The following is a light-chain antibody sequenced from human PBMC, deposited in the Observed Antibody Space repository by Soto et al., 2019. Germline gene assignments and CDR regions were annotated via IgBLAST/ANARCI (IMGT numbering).Light chain of an antibody. Sequence: EIVLTQSPVTLSLSPGERATLSCRASQSVSSSYLAWYQQKPGQAPRLLIYGASSRATGIPDRFSGSGSGTDFTLIISRLEPEDFAVYYCQQYGSSPYTFGQGTKLEIK. CDR1: QSVSSSY. CDR2: GAS. CDR3: QQYGSSPYT. V-gene: IGKV3-20*01. J-gene: IGKJ2*01.